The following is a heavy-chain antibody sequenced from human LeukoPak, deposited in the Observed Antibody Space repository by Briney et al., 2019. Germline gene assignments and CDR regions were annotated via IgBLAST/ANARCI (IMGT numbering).Heavy chain of an antibody. V-gene: IGHV4-31*03. CDR2: IYYSGST. Sequence: SQTLSLTCTVSGGSISSGGYYWSWIRQHPGKGLEWIGYIYYSGSTYYNPSLKSRVTISVDTSKNQFSLKLSSVTAADTAVYYCARGLVEMATRYFDLWGRGTLVTVSS. J-gene: IGHJ2*01. CDR1: GGSISSGGYY. D-gene: IGHD5-24*01. CDR3: ARGLVEMATRYFDL.